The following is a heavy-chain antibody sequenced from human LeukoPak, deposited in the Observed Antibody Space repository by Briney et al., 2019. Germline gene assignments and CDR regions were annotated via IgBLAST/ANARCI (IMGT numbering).Heavy chain of an antibody. J-gene: IGHJ5*02. D-gene: IGHD3-3*01. V-gene: IGHV1-24*01. CDR3: ATTPNYDFWSGEANWFDP. Sequence: GASVKVSCKVSGYTLTELSMHWVRQAPGKGLEWMGGFDPEDGETIYAQKFQGRVTMTEDTSTDTAYMEPSSLRSEDTAVYYCATTPNYDFWSGEANWFDPWGQGTLVTVSS. CDR2: FDPEDGET. CDR1: GYTLTELS.